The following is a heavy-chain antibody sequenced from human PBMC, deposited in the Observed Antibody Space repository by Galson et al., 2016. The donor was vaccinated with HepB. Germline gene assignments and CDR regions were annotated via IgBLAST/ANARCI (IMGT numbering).Heavy chain of an antibody. CDR1: GCTFSNYA. CDR3: ARGDYGGYGLDV. J-gene: IGHJ6*02. D-gene: IGHD4-23*01. CDR2: MSHDGSNK. V-gene: IGHV3-30-3*01. Sequence: SLRLSCAASGCTFSNYAMHWVRQAPRQGLEWVAVMSHDGSNKYYADSVKGRFTISRDNSKKTLNLPMNSLILDDTAFYYCARGDYGGYGLDVWGQGTTVTVSS.